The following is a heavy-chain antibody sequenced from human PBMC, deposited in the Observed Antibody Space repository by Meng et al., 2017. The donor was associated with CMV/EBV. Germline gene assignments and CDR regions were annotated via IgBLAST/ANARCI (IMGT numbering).Heavy chain of an antibody. CDR1: GFTFSSYW. J-gene: IGHJ4*02. Sequence: GESLKISCAASGFTFSSYWMSWVRQAPGKGLEWVANIKQEGREKSYVDSVKGRFTISRDNAKNSLYLQMNSLRAEDTAVYYCARERTYLRGYSGYDFRYFDYWGQGTLVTVSS. CDR3: ARERTYLRGYSGYDFRYFDY. V-gene: IGHV3-7*01. D-gene: IGHD5-12*01. CDR2: IKQEGREK.